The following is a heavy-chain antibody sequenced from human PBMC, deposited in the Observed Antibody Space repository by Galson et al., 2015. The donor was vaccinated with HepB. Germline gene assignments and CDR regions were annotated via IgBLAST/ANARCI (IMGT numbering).Heavy chain of an antibody. D-gene: IGHD1-26*01. CDR3: ARAGGEWEPLDF. V-gene: IGHV1-18*01. CDR1: GYSFSTNG. J-gene: IGHJ4*02. Sequence: SVKVSCKASGYSFSTNGIAWVRQAPGQGLEWVGWISAYSGNTKYAENFQDRVVLTAETSTTTAYMELRSLRFDDTALHYCARAGGEWEPLDFWGQGTLVSVSA. CDR2: ISAYSGNT.